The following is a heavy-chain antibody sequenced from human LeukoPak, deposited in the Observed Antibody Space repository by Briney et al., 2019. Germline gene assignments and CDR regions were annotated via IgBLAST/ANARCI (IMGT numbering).Heavy chain of an antibody. J-gene: IGHJ6*03. CDR3: ARDGPSYDIVVVPAAIPDYYYYMDV. Sequence: GGSLRLSCAASGFTFSSYAMHWVRQAPGKGLEWVAVISYDGSNKYYADSVKGRFTISRDNSKNTLYLQMNSLRAEDTAVYYCARDGPSYDIVVVPAAIPDYYYYMDVWGKGTTVTVSS. V-gene: IGHV3-30-3*01. CDR2: ISYDGSNK. D-gene: IGHD2-2*02. CDR1: GFTFSSYA.